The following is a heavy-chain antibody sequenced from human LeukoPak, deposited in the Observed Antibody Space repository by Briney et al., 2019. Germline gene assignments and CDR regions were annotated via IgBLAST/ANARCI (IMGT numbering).Heavy chain of an antibody. V-gene: IGHV3-43*01. J-gene: IGHJ4*02. D-gene: IGHD6-19*01. CDR1: GFTFDDYT. Sequence: GGSLRLSCAASGFTFDDYTMHWVRQAPGKGLEWVSLISWDGGSTYYADSVKGRFTTSRDNSKNSLYLQMNSLRTEDTALYYCAKKGSGWYFDYWGQGTLVTVSS. CDR2: ISWDGGST. CDR3: AKKGSGWYFDY.